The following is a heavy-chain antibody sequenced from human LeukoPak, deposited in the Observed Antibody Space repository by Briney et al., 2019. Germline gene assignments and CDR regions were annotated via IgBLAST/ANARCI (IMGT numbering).Heavy chain of an antibody. CDR2: TNPNSGNT. J-gene: IGHJ5*02. CDR1: GYTFTSYD. Sequence: ASVKVSCKASGYTFTSYDINWVRQATEQGLEWMGWTNPNSGNTGYAQKFQGRVTMTRNTSISTAYMELSSLRSEDTAVYYCARGKLRQQLVWFDPWGQGTLVTVSS. V-gene: IGHV1-8*01. D-gene: IGHD6-13*01. CDR3: ARGKLRQQLVWFDP.